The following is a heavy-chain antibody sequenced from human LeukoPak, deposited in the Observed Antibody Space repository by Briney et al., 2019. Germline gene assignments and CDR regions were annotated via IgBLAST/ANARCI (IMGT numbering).Heavy chain of an antibody. CDR1: GYTFTGHY. CDR3: SRDYGFYSGLYYFDY. CDR2: INPNSGGT. J-gene: IGHJ4*02. D-gene: IGHD2-2*02. V-gene: IGHV1-2*02. Sequence: ASVKVSCKASGYTFTGHYIHWVRQAPGQGLEWMGWINPNSGGTKYAQKFQGRVTMTRDTSISTAYMKLSRLRSDDTAVYSCSRDYGFYSGLYYFDYWGQGTLVTVSS.